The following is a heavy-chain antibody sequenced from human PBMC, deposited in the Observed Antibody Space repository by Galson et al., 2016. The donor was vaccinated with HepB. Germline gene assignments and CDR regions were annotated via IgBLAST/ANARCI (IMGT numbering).Heavy chain of an antibody. CDR3: AKDYTHIELGGNCFDP. CDR1: GFTFSSYA. Sequence: SLRLSCAASGFTFSSYAMNWVRQTPGKGLEWVSAISNSGGSTYYGDSVKGRFTISRDNSKNTLYLQMDSLRAEDAAVYYCAKDYTHIELGGNCFDPWGQGTLVTVSS. CDR2: ISNSGGST. J-gene: IGHJ5*02. D-gene: IGHD2-8*01. V-gene: IGHV3-23*01.